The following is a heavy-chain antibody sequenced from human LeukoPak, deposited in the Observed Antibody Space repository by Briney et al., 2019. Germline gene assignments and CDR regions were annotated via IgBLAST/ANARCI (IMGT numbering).Heavy chain of an antibody. J-gene: IGHJ4*02. D-gene: IGHD4-17*01. CDR3: VRGTYGPDY. CDR2: IKEDGSEK. Sequence: GGSLRLSCAASGFTFSTYWMIWVRQAPGKGLEWVASIKEDGSEKYYVDSVNGRFTISRDNARNSLYLQMNRLRVEDTAMYFCVRGTYGPDYWGQGTLVTVSS. CDR1: GFTFSTYW. V-gene: IGHV3-7*01.